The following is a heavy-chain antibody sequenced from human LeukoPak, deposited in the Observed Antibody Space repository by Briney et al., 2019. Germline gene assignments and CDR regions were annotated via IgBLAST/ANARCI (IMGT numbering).Heavy chain of an antibody. D-gene: IGHD4-17*01. J-gene: IGHJ4*02. Sequence: GGSLRLSCAASGFTFSSHAMSCVRQAPGKGLEWVSSISGSGGSTYYADSVKGRFTISRDNSKNTLYLQMNSLRAEDTAVYYCASMTTVTYTTFDYWGQGTLVTVSS. CDR2: ISGSGGST. CDR1: GFTFSSHA. CDR3: ASMTTVTYTTFDY. V-gene: IGHV3-23*01.